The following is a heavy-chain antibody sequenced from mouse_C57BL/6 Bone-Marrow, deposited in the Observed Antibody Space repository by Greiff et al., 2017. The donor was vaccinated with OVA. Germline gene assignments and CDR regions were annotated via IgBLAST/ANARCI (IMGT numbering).Heavy chain of an antibody. CDR1: GYTFTSYG. V-gene: IGHV1-81*01. CDR2: IYPRSGNT. Sequence: VQLQQSGAELARPGASVTLSCKASGYTFTSYGISWVKQRTGQGLEWIGEIYPRSGNTYYNEKFKGTATLTADKSSSTAYMELRSLTSEDSAVYFCARVRVYYWYFDVWGTGTTVTVSS. CDR3: ARVRVYYWYFDV. J-gene: IGHJ1*03. D-gene: IGHD1-1*01.